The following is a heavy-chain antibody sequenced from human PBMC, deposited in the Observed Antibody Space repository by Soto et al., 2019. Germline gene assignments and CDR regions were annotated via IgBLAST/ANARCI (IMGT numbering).Heavy chain of an antibody. CDR1: GLTFSSYA. CDR2: LTNSGRGT. J-gene: IGHJ4*02. Sequence: EVQLLESGGGLVQPGESLRLSCAVSGLTFSSYAMSWVRQAPGKGLEWVSALTNSGRGTYYADSVRGRFTISRDNSKNTLYLHMRGLGVDDTAVYYCAKDARGDSRAYYGVGIDQWGQGTLVTVSS. D-gene: IGHD3-22*01. CDR3: AKDARGDSRAYYGVGIDQ. V-gene: IGHV3-23*01.